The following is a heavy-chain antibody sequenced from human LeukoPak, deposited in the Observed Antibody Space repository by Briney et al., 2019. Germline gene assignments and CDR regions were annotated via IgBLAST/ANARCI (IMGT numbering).Heavy chain of an antibody. V-gene: IGHV4-4*07. J-gene: IGHJ4*02. CDR3: ASCSGGSCYSLDS. Sequence: PSETLSLTCTVSGGSISSYYWSWVRQPAGKGLDWIGRIYASGSTNYNPSLKSRVTMSVDTSKKQFSLKLRSVTAADTAVYFCASCSGGSCYSLDSWGQGTLVTVSS. CDR2: IYASGST. D-gene: IGHD2-15*01. CDR1: GGSISSYY.